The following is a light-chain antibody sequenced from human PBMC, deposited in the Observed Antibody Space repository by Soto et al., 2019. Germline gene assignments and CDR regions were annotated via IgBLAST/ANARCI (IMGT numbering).Light chain of an antibody. Sequence: DIQMTQYPSTLSASVGERVTISCRASQSVNNWLAWYQRKPGKAPKLLIHDASTLESGIPSRFSGSGSGTEFTITISRLQPDDFATYYCQQYNSYWTFGQGTKVEIK. CDR1: QSVNNW. V-gene: IGKV1-5*01. CDR2: DAS. CDR3: QQYNSYWT. J-gene: IGKJ1*01.